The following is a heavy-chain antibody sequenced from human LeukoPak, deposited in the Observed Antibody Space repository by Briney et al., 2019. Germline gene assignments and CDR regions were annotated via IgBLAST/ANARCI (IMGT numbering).Heavy chain of an antibody. CDR1: GFTFSSYS. CDR2: ISSSSSTI. Sequence: GGSLRLSCAASGFTFSSYSMNWVRQAPGKGLEWVSYISSSSSTIYYADSVKGRLSISRDNAKNSLYLQMNSLRDEDTAVYYCASLVSQGDFWSGFTPGYWGQGTLVTVSS. J-gene: IGHJ4*02. CDR3: ASLVSQGDFWSGFTPGY. D-gene: IGHD3-3*01. V-gene: IGHV3-48*02.